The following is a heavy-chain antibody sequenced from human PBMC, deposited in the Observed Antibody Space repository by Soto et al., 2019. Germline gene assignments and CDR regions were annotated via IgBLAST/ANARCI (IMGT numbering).Heavy chain of an antibody. V-gene: IGHV1-3*01. CDR1: GYTFTSYG. CDR2: INAANGDT. CDR3: VRRHVSATGIDWFDP. Sequence: ASVKVSCKASGYTFTSYGIHWVRQAPGQRLEWMGWINAANGDTKYSPKFQGRVTITRDTSASTAYMGLSSLRSEDTAVYYCVRRHVSATGIDWFDPWGQGTLVTASS. D-gene: IGHD6-13*01. J-gene: IGHJ5*02.